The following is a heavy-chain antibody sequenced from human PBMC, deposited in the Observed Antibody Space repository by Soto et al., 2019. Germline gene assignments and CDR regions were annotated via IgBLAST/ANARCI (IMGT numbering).Heavy chain of an antibody. CDR3: ARESLASPMDYYDCTNYGMDV. D-gene: IGHD3-22*01. CDR2: ISSSSSNI. J-gene: IGHJ6*02. Sequence: EVQLVESGGGLVQPGGSLRLSCAASGFTFSSYSMNWVRQAPGTGLEWVSYISSSSSNIYYADSVKGRFTISRDNAKNSHLLQMSSLRDEGTYVYCSARESLASPMDYYDCTNYGMDVWGQGTTVTVSS. V-gene: IGHV3-48*02. CDR1: GFTFSSYS.